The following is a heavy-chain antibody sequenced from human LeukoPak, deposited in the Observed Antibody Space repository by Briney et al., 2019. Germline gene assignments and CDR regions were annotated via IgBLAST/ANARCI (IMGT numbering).Heavy chain of an antibody. Sequence: SETLSLTCAVYGGSFSGYYWSWIRQPPGKGLEWIGEINHSGSTNYNPSLKSRVTISGDTSKNQFSLKVTSVTAADTAVYYCARGGDRSFDYWGQGTLVTVSS. V-gene: IGHV4-34*01. D-gene: IGHD3-10*01. J-gene: IGHJ4*02. CDR2: INHSGST. CDR1: GGSFSGYY. CDR3: ARGGDRSFDY.